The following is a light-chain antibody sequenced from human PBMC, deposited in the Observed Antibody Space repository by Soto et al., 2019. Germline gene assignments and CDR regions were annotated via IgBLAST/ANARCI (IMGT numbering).Light chain of an antibody. J-gene: IGKJ4*01. Sequence: IQMTQSPSALSASGGYIGTITCRASQSITNYLNWYQHKPGQAPNLLIYAASTLQAGAPSRFRGSGSGTDFTLTISSLQPEDFATYFCQQSNSSPPTFGGGAKVDI. V-gene: IGKV1-39*01. CDR2: AAS. CDR1: QSITNY. CDR3: QQSNSSPPT.